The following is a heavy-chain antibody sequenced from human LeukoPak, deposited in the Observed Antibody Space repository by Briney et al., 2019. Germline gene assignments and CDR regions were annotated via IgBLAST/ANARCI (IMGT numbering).Heavy chain of an antibody. V-gene: IGHV3-30*04. CDR3: AKARPSISYDFWSGYSYFDY. Sequence: GGSLRLSCAASGFTFSTYAMHWVRQAPGKGLEWVAVISYDGSSKYYADSVKGRFTISRDNSKNTLYLQMNSLRAEDTAVYYCAKARPSISYDFWSGYSYFDYWGQGTLVTVSS. J-gene: IGHJ4*02. CDR1: GFTFSTYA. D-gene: IGHD3-3*01. CDR2: ISYDGSSK.